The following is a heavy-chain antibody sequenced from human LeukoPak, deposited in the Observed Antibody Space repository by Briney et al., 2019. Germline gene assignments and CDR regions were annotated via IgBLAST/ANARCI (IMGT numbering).Heavy chain of an antibody. CDR3: ARDLREQLWSYYFDY. CDR1: GFTFSSYA. D-gene: IGHD5-18*01. Sequence: GTLRLSCAASGFTFSSYAMSWVRQAPGKGLEWIGEINHSGSTNYNPSLKSRVTISLDTSKNQFSLKLSSVTAADTAVYYCARDLREQLWSYYFDYWGQGTLVAVSS. V-gene: IGHV4-34*01. CDR2: INHSGST. J-gene: IGHJ4*02.